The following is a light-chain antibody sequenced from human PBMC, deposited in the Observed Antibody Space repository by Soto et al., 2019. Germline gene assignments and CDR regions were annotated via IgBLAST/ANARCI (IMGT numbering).Light chain of an antibody. Sequence: EIVLTQSPGTLSLSPGERASLSCRASQTVRSGSLAWYQHKAGQAPRLLIYGASSRATGIPDRFSGSGSGTDFTLTIIRLEPEDFAVYYCQQYGISPYTFGQGTNLQIK. V-gene: IGKV3-20*01. J-gene: IGKJ2*01. CDR1: QTVRSGS. CDR3: QQYGISPYT. CDR2: GAS.